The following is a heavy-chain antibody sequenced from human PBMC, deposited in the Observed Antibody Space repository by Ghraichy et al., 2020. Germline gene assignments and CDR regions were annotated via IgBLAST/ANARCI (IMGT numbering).Heavy chain of an antibody. CDR3: ARDRTLDYGDYTWNDAFDI. Sequence: ASVKVSCKASGYTFTSYGISWVRQAPGQGLEWMGWISAYNGNTNYAQKLQGRVTMTTDTSTSTAYMELRSLRSDDTAVYYCARDRTLDYGDYTWNDAFDIWGQGTMVTVSS. D-gene: IGHD4-17*01. CDR2: ISAYNGNT. J-gene: IGHJ3*02. CDR1: GYTFTSYG. V-gene: IGHV1-18*04.